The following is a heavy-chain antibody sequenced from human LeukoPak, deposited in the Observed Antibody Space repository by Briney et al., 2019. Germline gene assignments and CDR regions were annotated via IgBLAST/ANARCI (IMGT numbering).Heavy chain of an antibody. J-gene: IGHJ4*02. CDR1: GFTFDDYG. CDR2: INANGGRT. CDR3: AKVGQGFDFDN. D-gene: IGHD1-26*01. Sequence: PGGSLRLSCAASGFTFDDYGLHWVRQAPGKGLDWVSLINANGGRTFYADSAKGRFTVSRDNSRNSLYLQMNGLRTEDTAFYFCAKVGQGFDFDNWGQGTLVTVSS. V-gene: IGHV3-43*02.